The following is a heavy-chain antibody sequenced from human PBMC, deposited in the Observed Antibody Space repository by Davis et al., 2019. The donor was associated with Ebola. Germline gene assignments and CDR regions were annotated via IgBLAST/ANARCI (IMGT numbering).Heavy chain of an antibody. J-gene: IGHJ6*02. D-gene: IGHD3-3*01. CDR1: GGSISSTDYS. Sequence: MPSETLSLTCTVSGGSISSTDYSWGWVRQPPGRGLEWIGYMFDPSNTYYNPSLRSRVTISVDMSKNQFSLKLSSVTAADTAVYYCARRGAYYDFWSGYYPYGMDVWGQGTTVTVSS. CDR3: ARRGAYYDFWSGYYPYGMDV. CDR2: MFDPSNT. V-gene: IGHV4-39*07.